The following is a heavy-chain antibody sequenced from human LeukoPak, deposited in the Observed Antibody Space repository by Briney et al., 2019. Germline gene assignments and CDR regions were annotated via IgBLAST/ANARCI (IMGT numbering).Heavy chain of an antibody. V-gene: IGHV7-4-1*02. CDR3: ARRVEGHAFDI. D-gene: IGHD1-1*01. J-gene: IGHJ3*02. CDR2: INANTGSP. Sequence: ASVRVSCKASGYTFTSYAMNWVRQAPGQGLEWMGWINANTGSPTYAQGFTGRFVFSLDTSVSTAYLQISSLKAEDTAVYYCARRVEGHAFDIWGQGTMVTVSS. CDR1: GYTFTSYA.